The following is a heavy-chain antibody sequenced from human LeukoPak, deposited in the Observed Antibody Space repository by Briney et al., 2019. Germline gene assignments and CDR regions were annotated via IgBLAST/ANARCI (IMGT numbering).Heavy chain of an antibody. J-gene: IGHJ4*02. CDR1: GGTFSSYA. V-gene: IGHV1-69*05. CDR2: IIPIFGTA. CDR3: ARGEVYYDSSGVVANDY. D-gene: IGHD3-22*01. Sequence: ASVKVSCKASGGTFSSYAISWVRQAPGQGLEWMGGIIPIFGTANYAQKLQGRVTMTTDTSTSTAYMELRSLRSDDTAVYYCARGEVYYDSSGVVANDYWGQGTLVTVSS.